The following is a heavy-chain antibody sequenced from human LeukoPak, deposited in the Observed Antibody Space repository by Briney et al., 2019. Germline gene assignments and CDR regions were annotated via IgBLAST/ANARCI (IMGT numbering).Heavy chain of an antibody. D-gene: IGHD3-22*01. V-gene: IGHV3-74*01. CDR2: INDDGSDT. CDR1: GFTFRNFP. Sequence: GGTLRLPLAAPGFTFRNFPISGAAQVPGRGRVWVARINDDGSDTVYADSVKGRLTISRDDAKNMLFLQMNSLRGEDTAVYHCVRGGPSTWFWGQGTLVTVSS. CDR3: VRGGPSTWF. J-gene: IGHJ4*02.